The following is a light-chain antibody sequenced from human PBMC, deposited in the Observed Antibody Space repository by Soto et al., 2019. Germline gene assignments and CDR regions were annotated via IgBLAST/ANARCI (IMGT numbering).Light chain of an antibody. V-gene: IGLV3-21*02. J-gene: IGLJ1*01. CDR2: EDS. Sequence: SYELAQTPSVSVAPGQTARIACGGSDIGSNSVHWYQQKPGQAPVLVVYEDSDRPSGIPERFSGSNSGNTATLTITRVEAGDEADYYCQVWDSTSDHHVFGTGTKVTVL. CDR1: DIGSNS. CDR3: QVWDSTSDHHV.